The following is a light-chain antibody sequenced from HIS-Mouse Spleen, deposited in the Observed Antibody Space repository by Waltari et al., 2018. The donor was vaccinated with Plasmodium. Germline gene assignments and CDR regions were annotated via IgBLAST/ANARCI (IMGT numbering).Light chain of an antibody. Sequence: DIVMTQSPATLSVSPGERATLPCRASQSVSSNLDWYQQKPGQAPRLLIYGASTRATGIPARFSGSGSGTEFTLTISSLQSEDFAVYYCQQYNNWPAWTFGQGTKVEIK. CDR3: QQYNNWPAWT. V-gene: IGKV3-15*01. J-gene: IGKJ1*01. CDR1: QSVSSN. CDR2: GAS.